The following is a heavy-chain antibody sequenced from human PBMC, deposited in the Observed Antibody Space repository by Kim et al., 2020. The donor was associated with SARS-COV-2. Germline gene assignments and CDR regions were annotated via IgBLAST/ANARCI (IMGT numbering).Heavy chain of an antibody. J-gene: IGHJ6*02. D-gene: IGHD3-10*01. CDR2: INHSGST. Sequence: SETLSLTCAVYGGSFSGYYWSWIRQPPGKGLEWIGEINHSGSTNYNPSLKSRVTISVDTSKNQFSLKLSSVTAADTAVYYCARDYYGSGSYYSSYYYYGMDVWGQGTTVTVSS. CDR1: GGSFSGYY. CDR3: ARDYYGSGSYYSSYYYYGMDV. V-gene: IGHV4-34*01.